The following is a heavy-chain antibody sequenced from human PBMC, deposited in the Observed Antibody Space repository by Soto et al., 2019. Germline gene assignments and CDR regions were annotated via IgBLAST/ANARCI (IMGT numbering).Heavy chain of an antibody. V-gene: IGHV3-21*01. J-gene: IGHJ5*02. CDR2: ISSGSAFI. CDR3: TRVQGGSYDSWFDP. D-gene: IGHD1-26*01. Sequence: EVQVVESGGGLVKPGGSLRLSCNFTFSMYSMNWVRQAPGKGLEWVASISSGSAFIKYADSVKGRFSISRDNAKNSVSLQMNSLRAEDTAMYYCTRVQGGSYDSWFDPWGRGTLVTVSS. CDR1: TFSMYS.